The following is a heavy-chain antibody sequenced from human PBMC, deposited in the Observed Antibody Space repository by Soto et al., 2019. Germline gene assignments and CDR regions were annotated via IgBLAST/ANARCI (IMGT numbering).Heavy chain of an antibody. V-gene: IGHV3-15*01. Sequence: GGSLRLSCAASGFTFSNAWMSWVRQAPGKGLEWVGRIKSKTDGGTTDYAAPVKGRFTISRDDSKNTLYLQMNSLKTEDTAVYYCTTESAAIMWSYYYYGMDVWGQGTTVTVSS. J-gene: IGHJ6*02. CDR3: TTESAAIMWSYYYYGMDV. CDR1: GFTFSNAW. D-gene: IGHD2-2*01. CDR2: IKSKTDGGTT.